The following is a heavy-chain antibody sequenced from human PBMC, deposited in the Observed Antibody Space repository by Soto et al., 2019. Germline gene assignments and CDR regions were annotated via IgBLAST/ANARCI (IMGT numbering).Heavy chain of an antibody. D-gene: IGHD5-12*01. CDR1: GFTFSSYG. CDR2: ISYDGSNK. Sequence: GGSLRLSCAASGFTFSSYGMHWVRQAPGKGLEWVAVISYDGSNKYYADSVKGRFTISRDNSKNTLYLQMNSLRAEDTAVYYCAKDQRWLQLGNAFDIWGQGAMVTVSS. J-gene: IGHJ3*02. V-gene: IGHV3-30*18. CDR3: AKDQRWLQLGNAFDI.